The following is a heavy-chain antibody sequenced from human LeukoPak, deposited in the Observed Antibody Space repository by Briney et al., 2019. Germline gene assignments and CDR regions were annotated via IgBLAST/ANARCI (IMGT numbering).Heavy chain of an antibody. Sequence: GGSLRLSCAASGFTFDDSTMHWVRQAPGKGLEWVSLITRDAGITYYADSVKGRFTISRDNSKNSLYVQMNSLTIEDTALYYCAKAYSAYDYFFDYWGQGTLVTVSS. V-gene: IGHV3-43*01. CDR3: AKAYSAYDYFFDY. D-gene: IGHD5-12*01. CDR1: GFTFDDST. CDR2: ITRDAGIT. J-gene: IGHJ4*02.